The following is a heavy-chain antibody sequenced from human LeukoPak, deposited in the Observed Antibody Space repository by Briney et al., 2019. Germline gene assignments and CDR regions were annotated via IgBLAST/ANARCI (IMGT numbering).Heavy chain of an antibody. V-gene: IGHV3-74*01. CDR1: GFTFSNYW. D-gene: IGHD2-15*01. J-gene: IGHJ4*02. CDR2: IHSDGSST. Sequence: GGSLRLSCAASGFTFSNYWMHWVRQAPGKGLVWVSRIHSDGSSTTSADSVKGRFTTSRDNAENTLYLQMNSLRAEDTAVYYCARRVGYCSGGSCYRSLDYWGQGTLVTVSS. CDR3: ARRVGYCSGGSCYRSLDY.